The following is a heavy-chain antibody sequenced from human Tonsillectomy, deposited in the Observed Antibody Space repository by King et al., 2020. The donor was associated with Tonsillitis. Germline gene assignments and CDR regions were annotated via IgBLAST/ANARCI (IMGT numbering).Heavy chain of an antibody. D-gene: IGHD2-15*01. J-gene: IGHJ4*02. CDR2: IKRDGSEK. CDR3: ARDVGGALDY. Sequence: VQLVESGGGLVQPGGSLRLPCAASGFTFSSYWMAWVRQTPGKGPEWVANIKRDGSEKNYVDSLKGRFTISRDNAKNSLFLQMDSLRVEDTAVYYCARDVGGALDYWGQGALVTVSS. CDR1: GFTFSSYW. V-gene: IGHV3-7*01.